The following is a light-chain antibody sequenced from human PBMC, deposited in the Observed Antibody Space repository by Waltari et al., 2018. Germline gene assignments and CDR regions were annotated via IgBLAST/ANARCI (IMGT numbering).Light chain of an antibody. CDR2: EVS. J-gene: IGLJ1*01. CDR3: SSYTTSSAPGV. Sequence: QSALTQPASVSGSPGQSITISCSGTDSDVGAYDFAPWYHQHPGKAPHLIIYEVSNRPSGISNRFSASKSGNTASLTISGLQAEDEADYYCSSYTTSSAPGVFGTGTRVTVL. CDR1: DSDVGAYDF. V-gene: IGLV2-14*01.